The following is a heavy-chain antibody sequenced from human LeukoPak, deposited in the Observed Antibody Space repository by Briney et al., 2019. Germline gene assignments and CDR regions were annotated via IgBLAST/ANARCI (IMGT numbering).Heavy chain of an antibody. Sequence: ASVKVSCKASGYTFTGYYMHWVRQAPGQGLEWMGWINPNSGGTNYAQKFQGRVTMTRDTSKNQFSLKLSSVTAADTAVYYCARDTPYQHDAFDIWGQGTMVTVSS. CDR3: ARDTPYQHDAFDI. J-gene: IGHJ3*02. CDR1: GYTFTGYY. D-gene: IGHD3-16*01. CDR2: INPNSGGT. V-gene: IGHV1-2*02.